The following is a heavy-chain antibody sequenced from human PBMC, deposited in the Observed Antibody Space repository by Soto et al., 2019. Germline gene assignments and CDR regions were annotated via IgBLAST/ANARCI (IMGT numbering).Heavy chain of an antibody. V-gene: IGHV3-21*01. J-gene: IGHJ3*02. Sequence: GGSLRLSCAASGFTFSSYSMNWVRQAPGKWLEWVSSISSSSSYIYYADSVKGRFTISRDNAKNSLYLQMNSLRAEDTAVYYCARDEPPVVVTADAFDIWGQGTMVTVSS. CDR1: GFTFSSYS. D-gene: IGHD2-21*02. CDR3: ARDEPPVVVTADAFDI. CDR2: ISSSSSYI.